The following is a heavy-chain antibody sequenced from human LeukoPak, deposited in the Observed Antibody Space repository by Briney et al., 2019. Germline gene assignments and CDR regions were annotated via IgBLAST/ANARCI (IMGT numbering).Heavy chain of an antibody. J-gene: IGHJ6*02. CDR2: IYTSGST. CDR1: GGSISSGSYY. D-gene: IGHD3-3*01. Sequence: SETLSLTCTVSGGSISSGSYYWSWIRQPAGKGLEWIGRIYTSGSTNYNPSLKSRVTISVDTSKNQPSLKLSSVTAADTAVYYCARDRSGYWPYYYYYGMDVWGQGTTVTVSS. CDR3: ARDRSGYWPYYYYYGMDV. V-gene: IGHV4-61*02.